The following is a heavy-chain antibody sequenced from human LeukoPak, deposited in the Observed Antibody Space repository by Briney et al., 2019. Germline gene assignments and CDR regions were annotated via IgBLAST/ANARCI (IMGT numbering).Heavy chain of an antibody. V-gene: IGHV3-23*01. D-gene: IGHD3-10*01. CDR3: AKGLYYGSGGVRYFDY. Sequence: GGSLRLSCAASGFTFSSYASSWVRQAPAKGLEWISAISGSGGSTYYADSVKGRFTISRDNSKNTLYLQMNSLRAEDTAVYYCAKGLYYGSGGVRYFDYWGQGTLVTVSS. J-gene: IGHJ4*02. CDR1: GFTFSSYA. CDR2: ISGSGGST.